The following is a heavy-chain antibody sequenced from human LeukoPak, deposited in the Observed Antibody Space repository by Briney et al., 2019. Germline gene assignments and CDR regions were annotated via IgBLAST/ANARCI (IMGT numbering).Heavy chain of an antibody. J-gene: IGHJ3*02. Sequence: APVKVSCKVSGYTLTELSMHWVRQAPGKGLEWRGGFDPEDGETIYAQKFQGRVTMTEDTSTDTAYMELSSLRSEDTAVYYCAKGDYYDSSGYYYGVHAFDIWGQGTMVTVSS. CDR3: AKGDYYDSSGYYYGVHAFDI. D-gene: IGHD3-22*01. CDR2: FDPEDGET. V-gene: IGHV1-24*01. CDR1: GYTLTELS.